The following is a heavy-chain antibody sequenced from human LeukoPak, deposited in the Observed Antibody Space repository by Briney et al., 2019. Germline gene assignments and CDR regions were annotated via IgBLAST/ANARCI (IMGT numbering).Heavy chain of an antibody. V-gene: IGHV1-2*02. CDR1: GGTFSSYA. CDR3: AREEMATPDY. J-gene: IGHJ4*02. CDR2: INPNSGGT. D-gene: IGHD5-24*01. Sequence: ASVKVSCKASGGTFSSYAISWVRQAPGQGLEWMGWINPNSGGTNYAQKFQGRVTMTRDTSISTAYMELSRLRSDDTAVYYCAREEMATPDYWGQGTLVTVSS.